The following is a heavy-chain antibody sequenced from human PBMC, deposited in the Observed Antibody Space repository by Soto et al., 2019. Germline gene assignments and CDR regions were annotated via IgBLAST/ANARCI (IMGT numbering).Heavy chain of an antibody. Sequence: SETLSLTCTVSGGSISSSSYFWGWIRQPPGKGLEWIGSIYYSGSTYYNPSLKSRVTVSVDTSKNQFSLKLSSVTAADTAVYYCARRYGSAFDIWGQGTMVTVSS. J-gene: IGHJ3*02. CDR1: GGSISSSSYF. V-gene: IGHV4-39*07. CDR3: ARRYGSAFDI. CDR2: IYYSGST. D-gene: IGHD3-10*01.